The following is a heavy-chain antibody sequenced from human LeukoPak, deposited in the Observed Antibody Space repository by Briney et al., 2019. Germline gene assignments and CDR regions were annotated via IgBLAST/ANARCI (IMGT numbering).Heavy chain of an antibody. V-gene: IGHV3-30*01. D-gene: IGHD6-6*01. CDR3: ARGIAARLTYYYYYMDV. Sequence: GGSLRLSCAASGFTFSSYAMHWVRQAPGKGLEWVAVISYDGSNKYYADSVKGRFTISRDNSKNTLYLQMNSLRAEDTAVYYCARGIAARLTYYYYYMDVWGKGTTVTVSS. CDR2: ISYDGSNK. CDR1: GFTFSSYA. J-gene: IGHJ6*03.